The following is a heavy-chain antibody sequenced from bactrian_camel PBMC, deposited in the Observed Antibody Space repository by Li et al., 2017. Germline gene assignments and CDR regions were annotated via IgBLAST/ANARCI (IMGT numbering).Heavy chain of an antibody. CDR1: TINVGANC. Sequence: HVQLVESGGDLVRPGGSLTLSCSVPTINVGANCVGWSRQAPGKEREGVAVIDSDGDTAYAESLKDRFTISVDYAKNTLYLQMDSLKTEDTAMYYCSRDDGRTRGQGTQVTVS. D-gene: IGHD1*01. CDR2: IDSDGDT. J-gene: IGHJ4*01. V-gene: IGHV3S53*01.